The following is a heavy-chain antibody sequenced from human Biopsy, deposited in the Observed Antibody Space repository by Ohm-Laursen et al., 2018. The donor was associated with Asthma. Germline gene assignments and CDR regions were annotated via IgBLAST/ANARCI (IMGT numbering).Heavy chain of an antibody. J-gene: IGHJ4*02. V-gene: IGHV1-24*01. CDR2: HDHEEGGT. Sequence: ASVKVSCKISGHSLTDLSMHWVRQAPGQGLEWVGGHDHEEGGTVNARRFQGRVTMTEDTSTDTAYMELSSLSSDDTAVYYCASDFPKDYVRYNFQFWGQGTLVTVSS. CDR1: GHSLTDLS. CDR3: ASDFPKDYVRYNFQF. D-gene: IGHD4-17*01.